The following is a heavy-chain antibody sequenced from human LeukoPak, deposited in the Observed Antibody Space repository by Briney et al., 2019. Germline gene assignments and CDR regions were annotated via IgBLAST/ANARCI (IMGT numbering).Heavy chain of an antibody. Sequence: GESLKISCKGSGYSFTSYWIGWVRQLPGKGLEWMGTFFPGDSDNRYSPSFQGQVTISADKSISTAYLQWSSLKASDTAMYYCARRRDLYSGSYYPFDYWGQGTLVTVSS. CDR1: GYSFTSYW. V-gene: IGHV5-51*01. CDR3: ARRRDLYSGSYYPFDY. J-gene: IGHJ4*02. D-gene: IGHD1-26*01. CDR2: FFPGDSDN.